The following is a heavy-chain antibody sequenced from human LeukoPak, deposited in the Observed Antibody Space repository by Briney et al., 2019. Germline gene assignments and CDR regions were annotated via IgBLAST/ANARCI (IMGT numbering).Heavy chain of an antibody. V-gene: IGHV4-59*01. D-gene: IGHD6-13*01. Sequence: SETLSLTCTVSGGSISSYYWNWIRQAPGKGLEWIGFIYSSGSTNYNPSLKSRVTMSVDTSKNQFPLKLRSVTDADTAVHHCARGGNSTWRIGYYFDFWGQGTLVTVSS. CDR3: ARGGNSTWRIGYYFDF. J-gene: IGHJ4*02. CDR2: IYSSGST. CDR1: GGSISSYY.